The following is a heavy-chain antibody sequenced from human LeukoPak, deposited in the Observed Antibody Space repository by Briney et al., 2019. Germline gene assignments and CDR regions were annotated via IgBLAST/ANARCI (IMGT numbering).Heavy chain of an antibody. CDR3: ARGTGRGVIITKSHYYYMDV. D-gene: IGHD3-10*01. J-gene: IGHJ6*03. V-gene: IGHV1-2*02. CDR1: GYSFTVYY. Sequence: GASVKLSCKASGYSFTVYYMHWVRQAPAQGLEWMGWINPNSGGTNYAQKFQGRVTMTRDTSISTAYMELSRLRSDDTAVYYCARGTGRGVIITKSHYYYMDVWGKGTTVTISS. CDR2: INPNSGGT.